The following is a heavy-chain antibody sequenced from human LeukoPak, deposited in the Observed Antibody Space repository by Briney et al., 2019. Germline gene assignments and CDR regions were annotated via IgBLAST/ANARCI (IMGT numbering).Heavy chain of an antibody. CDR2: ISSSSSYI. J-gene: IGHJ4*02. V-gene: IGHV3-21*01. Sequence: GGSLRLSCAASGFTFSSFTMNWVRQAPGKGLEWVSSISSSSSYIYYADSVKGRFTISRDNAKNSLYLQMNSLRAEDTAVYYCARAGDSSGPTTGDDYWGQGTLVTVSS. D-gene: IGHD3-22*01. CDR1: GFTFSSFT. CDR3: ARAGDSSGPTTGDDY.